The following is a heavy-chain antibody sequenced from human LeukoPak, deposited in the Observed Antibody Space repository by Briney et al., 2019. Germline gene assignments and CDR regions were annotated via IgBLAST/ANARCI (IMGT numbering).Heavy chain of an antibody. J-gene: IGHJ3*02. CDR3: ARTRYDFWSGDDAFDI. V-gene: IGHV1-69*05. Sequence: ASVKVSCKASGGTFSSYAISWVRQAPGQGLEWMGRIIPIFGTADYAQKFQGRVTITTDESTSTAYMELSSLRSEDTAVYYCARTRYDFWSGDDAFDIWGQGTMVTVSS. D-gene: IGHD3-3*01. CDR2: IIPIFGTA. CDR1: GGTFSSYA.